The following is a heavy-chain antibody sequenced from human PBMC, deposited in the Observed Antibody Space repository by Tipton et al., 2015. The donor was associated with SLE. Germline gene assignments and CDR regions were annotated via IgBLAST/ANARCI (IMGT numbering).Heavy chain of an antibody. V-gene: IGHV4-30-4*01. Sequence: LRLSCAVSGGSISSGDYYWSWIRQPPGKGLEWIGYIYYSGSTYYNPSLKSRVTISVDTSKNQFSLKLSSVTAADTAVYYCAREGRREQLALDYWGQGTLVTVSS. CDR3: AREGRREQLALDY. CDR2: IYYSGST. J-gene: IGHJ4*02. CDR1: GGSISSGDYY. D-gene: IGHD6-6*01.